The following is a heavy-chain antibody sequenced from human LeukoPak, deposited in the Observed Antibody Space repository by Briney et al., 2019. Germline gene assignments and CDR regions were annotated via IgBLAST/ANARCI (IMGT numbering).Heavy chain of an antibody. CDR2: ISGSAGRT. D-gene: IGHD3-22*01. Sequence: PGGSLRLSCAASGFIFSSHGMSWVRQAPGKGLEWVSSISGSAGRTYSADSVKGRFTISRDNSKNTLYLQMNSLRAEDTGVYYCAKGGLRPYYYDTSGYYLDAFDIWGQGTMVTVSS. J-gene: IGHJ3*02. CDR1: GFIFSSHG. V-gene: IGHV3-23*01. CDR3: AKGGLRPYYYDTSGYYLDAFDI.